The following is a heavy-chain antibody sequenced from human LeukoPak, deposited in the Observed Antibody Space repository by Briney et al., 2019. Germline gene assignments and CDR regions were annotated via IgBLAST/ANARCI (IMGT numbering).Heavy chain of an antibody. CDR1: GFTFGCSA. CDR2: FSRSGPDT. J-gene: IGHJ4*02. CDR3: AKGSLGSWYYFDY. Sequence: GGSLRLSCAASGFTFGCSAMSWVRQAPGKGPEWVSTFSRSGPDTYYADSVKGRFTIFRDNSKNTLYLQMNSLRAEDTAVYYRAKGSLGSWYYFDYWGQGTLVTVSS. V-gene: IGHV3-23*01. D-gene: IGHD6-13*01.